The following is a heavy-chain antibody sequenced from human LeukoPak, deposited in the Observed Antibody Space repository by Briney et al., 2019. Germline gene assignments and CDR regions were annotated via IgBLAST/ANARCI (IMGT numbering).Heavy chain of an antibody. D-gene: IGHD3-10*01. V-gene: IGHV3-64D*06. CDR1: GFTFASYA. CDR2: IGSSGDNT. CDR3: VKGSAYFYGSGTHFDY. J-gene: IGHJ4*02. Sequence: GGSLRLSCSASGFTFASYAMYWVRQAPGKGLEYVSAIGSSGDNTHYADSVKGRFTISRDNSKNTLYLQMSSLRAEDTAVYYRVKGSAYFYGSGTHFDYWGQGTLVTVSS.